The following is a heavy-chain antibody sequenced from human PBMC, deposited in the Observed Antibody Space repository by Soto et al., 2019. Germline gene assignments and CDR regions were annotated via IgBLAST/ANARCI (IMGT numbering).Heavy chain of an antibody. CDR3: ARDRAYDFWSGYHWFDP. CDR1: GGSISSYY. J-gene: IGHJ5*02. D-gene: IGHD3-3*01. V-gene: IGHV4-59*01. Sequence: PSETLSLTCTVSGGSISSYYWSWIRQPPGKGLEWIGYIYYSGSTNYNPSLKSRVTISVDTSKNQFSLKLSSVTAADTAVYYCARDRAYDFWSGYHWFDPWGQGP. CDR2: IYYSGST.